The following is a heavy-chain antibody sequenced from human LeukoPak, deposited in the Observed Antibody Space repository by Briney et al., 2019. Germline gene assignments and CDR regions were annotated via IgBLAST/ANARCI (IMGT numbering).Heavy chain of an antibody. V-gene: IGHV4-4*07. Sequence: PSETLSLTCTVSGGSFSPDYWSWIRQPAGQGLEWIGRIYTSGCSNYNPSLKSRATMSVDTSKNQISLKLTSVTAADTAVYYCARDRFSGSFSGFDYWGQGALVSVSS. CDR2: IYTSGCS. D-gene: IGHD1-26*01. J-gene: IGHJ4*02. CDR3: ARDRFSGSFSGFDY. CDR1: GGSFSPDY.